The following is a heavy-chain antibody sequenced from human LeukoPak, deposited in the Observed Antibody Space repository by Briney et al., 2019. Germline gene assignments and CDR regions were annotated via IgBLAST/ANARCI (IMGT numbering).Heavy chain of an antibody. V-gene: IGHV3-23*01. J-gene: IGHJ6*02. CDR3: AKKSRDYSSSWYLSSGYYYYGMDV. D-gene: IGHD6-13*01. CDR1: GFTFSSYA. Sequence: GSLRLSCAASGFTFSSYAMSWVRQAPGKGLEWVSAISGSGGSTYYADSVKGRFTISRDNSKNTLYLQMNSLRAEDTAVYYCAKKSRDYSSSWYLSSGYYYYGMDVWGQGTTVTVSS. CDR2: ISGSGGST.